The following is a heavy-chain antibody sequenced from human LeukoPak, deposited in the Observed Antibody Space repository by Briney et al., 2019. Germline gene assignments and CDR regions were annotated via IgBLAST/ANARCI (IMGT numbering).Heavy chain of an antibody. CDR1: GYTFTHQW. V-gene: IGHV5-51*01. D-gene: IGHD3-16*01. CDR2: IYPRGSGT. Sequence: GESLKISCKSSGYTFTHQWIGWVRQKSGSGMEWMGIIYPRGSGTRYSPSFQGHVSISADTSINTAYLGWSSLEASDAAFYYCARHSVVFGEIWGQGTLVTVSS. CDR3: ARHSVVFGEI. J-gene: IGHJ4*02.